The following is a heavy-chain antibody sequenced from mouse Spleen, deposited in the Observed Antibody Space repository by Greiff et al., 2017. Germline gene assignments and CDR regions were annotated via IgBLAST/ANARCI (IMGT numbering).Heavy chain of an antibody. J-gene: IGHJ2*01. CDR2: IDPSDSET. CDR3: ASSYYGNYFDY. D-gene: IGHD2-10*01. V-gene: IGHV1-52*01. CDR1: GYTFTSYW. Sequence: QVQLQQSGAELVRPGSSVKLSCKASGYTFTSYWMHWVKQRPIQGLEWIGNIDPSDSETHYNQKFKDKATLTVDKSSSTAYMQLSSLTSEDSAVYYCASSYYGNYFDYWGQGTTLTVSS.